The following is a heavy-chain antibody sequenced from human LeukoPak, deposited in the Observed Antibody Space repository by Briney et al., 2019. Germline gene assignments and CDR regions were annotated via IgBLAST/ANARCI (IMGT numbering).Heavy chain of an antibody. CDR3: AREDYYDSSGYWALFDY. Sequence: ASVKVSCKASGDTFSSYYMHWVRQAPGQGLEWMGIINPSGGSTTYAQKFQGRVTMTRDTSTSTVYMELSSLRSEDTAVYYCAREDYYDSSGYWALFDYWGQGTLVTVSS. V-gene: IGHV1-46*01. J-gene: IGHJ4*02. CDR1: GDTFSSYY. D-gene: IGHD3-22*01. CDR2: INPSGGST.